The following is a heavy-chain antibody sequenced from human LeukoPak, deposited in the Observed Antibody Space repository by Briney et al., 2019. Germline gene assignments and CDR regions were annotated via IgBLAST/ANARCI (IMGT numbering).Heavy chain of an antibody. CDR3: ARAPGGGIFWGSYLGANMDV. V-gene: IGHV4-59*11. CDR1: GDSISNHY. J-gene: IGHJ6*03. CDR2: IHSSGST. D-gene: IGHD3-16*02. Sequence: SETLSLTCSVSGDSISNHYCNWIRQPPGKGLEWLGFIHSSGSTNYNPSLRSRVTMSVDTSKKQFSLRLNSVTAADTAIYYCARAPGGGIFWGSYLGANMDVWGKGTTVTISS.